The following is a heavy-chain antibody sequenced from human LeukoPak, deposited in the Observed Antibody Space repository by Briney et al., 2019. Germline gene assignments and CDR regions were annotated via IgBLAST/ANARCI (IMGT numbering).Heavy chain of an antibody. Sequence: QTGGSLRLSCAASGFTVSSNYMSWVRQAPGKGLEWVSVIYSGGSTYYADSVKGRFTASRDNAKNSLYLQMNSLRVEDMAVYYCASRSINWYRGNNWFDPWGQGTLVTVSS. CDR1: GFTVSSNY. V-gene: IGHV3-53*01. J-gene: IGHJ5*02. CDR2: IYSGGST. CDR3: ASRSINWYRGNNWFDP. D-gene: IGHD6-13*01.